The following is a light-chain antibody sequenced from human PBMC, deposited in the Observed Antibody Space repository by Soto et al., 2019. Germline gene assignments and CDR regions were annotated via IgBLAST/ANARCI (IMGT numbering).Light chain of an antibody. Sequence: EIVLTQSPGTLSLSPGERATLSCRASQSVSNNYLAWYQQTPGQAPRLLIYGASSRATDVPDRFSGSGSGTDFTLTITRLEAEYFAVYYCHQYSGSPNTFGQGTKLEI. CDR1: QSVSNNY. CDR2: GAS. V-gene: IGKV3-20*01. CDR3: HQYSGSPNT. J-gene: IGKJ2*01.